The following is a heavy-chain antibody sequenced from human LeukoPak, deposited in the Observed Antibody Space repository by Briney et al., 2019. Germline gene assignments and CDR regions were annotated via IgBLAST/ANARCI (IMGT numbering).Heavy chain of an antibody. CDR1: GFTFSSYA. CDR3: AKSLFGGSSWPYFDY. V-gene: IGHV3-30-3*02. J-gene: IGHJ4*02. D-gene: IGHD6-13*01. CDR2: MSYDGSNK. Sequence: PGGSLRLSCAASGFTFSSYAMHWVRQAPGKGLEWVAVMSYDGSNKYYADSVKGRFTISRDNSKNTLYLQMNSLRAEDTALYYCAKSLFGGSSWPYFDYWGQGTLVTVSS.